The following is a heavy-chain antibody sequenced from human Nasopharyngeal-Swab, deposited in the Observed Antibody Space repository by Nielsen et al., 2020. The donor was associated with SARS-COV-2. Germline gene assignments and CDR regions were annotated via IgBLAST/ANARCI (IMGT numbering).Heavy chain of an antibody. CDR2: IVVGSGNT. J-gene: IGHJ6*02. Sequence: SVKVSCKASGFTFTSSAMQWVRQARGQRLEWIGWIVVGSGNTNYAQKFQERVTITRDMSTSTAYMELSSLRSEDTAVYYCARRSDCSGGSCYSLYYYYGMDVWGQGTTVTVSS. CDR1: GFTFTSSA. V-gene: IGHV1-58*02. D-gene: IGHD2-15*01. CDR3: ARRSDCSGGSCYSLYYYYGMDV.